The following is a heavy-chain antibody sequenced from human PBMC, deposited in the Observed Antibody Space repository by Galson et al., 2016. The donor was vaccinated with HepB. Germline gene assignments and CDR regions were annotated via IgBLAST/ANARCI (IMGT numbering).Heavy chain of an antibody. Sequence: SLRLSCAASGFTFSGYWMSWVRQAPGKGLEWVANIKQDGSEKYYVDSVKGRFTISRDNAKNSLYLQMNSLRAEDTAVYYCAQYYYDSSGFLEYFQHWGQGTRVTVSS. V-gene: IGHV3-7*03. CDR2: IKQDGSEK. D-gene: IGHD3-22*01. J-gene: IGHJ1*01. CDR3: AQYYYDSSGFLEYFQH. CDR1: GFTFSGYW.